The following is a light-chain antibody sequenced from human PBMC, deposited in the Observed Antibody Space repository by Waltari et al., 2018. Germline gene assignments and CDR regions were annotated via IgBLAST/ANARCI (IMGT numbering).Light chain of an antibody. Sequence: QSALTQPASVSGSPGQSITLSCTGTSRATGGYTYVFWSQQHPGKAPKLTIYEVSHRPSGVSDRFSGSKSGNTASLTISGLQAEDEADYYCSSYTSSSTLVFGGGTKVTVL. CDR1: SRATGGYTY. J-gene: IGLJ2*01. CDR2: EVS. CDR3: SSYTSSSTLV. V-gene: IGLV2-14*01.